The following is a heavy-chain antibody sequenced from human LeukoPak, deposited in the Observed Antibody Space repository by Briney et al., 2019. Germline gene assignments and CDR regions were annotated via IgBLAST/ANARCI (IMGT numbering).Heavy chain of an antibody. CDR3: AKSIRFCSSNSCFAGYYNYGLHV. D-gene: IGHD2-2*01. Sequence: GGSLRLSCAASGFTFSSYGMHWVRQAPGKGLEWVAVIWYDGSNKYYADSVKGRFTISRDNSKNTLYLQMHSLRAEDTAVYYCAKSIRFCSSNSCFAGYYNYGLHVWGQGTTVIVSS. J-gene: IGHJ6*02. V-gene: IGHV3-30*02. CDR1: GFTFSSYG. CDR2: IWYDGSNK.